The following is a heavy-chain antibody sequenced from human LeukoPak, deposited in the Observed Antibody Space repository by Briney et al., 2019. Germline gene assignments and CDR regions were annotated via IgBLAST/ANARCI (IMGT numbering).Heavy chain of an antibody. J-gene: IGHJ6*02. D-gene: IGHD5-12*01. V-gene: IGHV3-30-3*01. CDR2: ISYDGSNK. Sequence: GGSLRLSCAASGFTFSSYAMHWVRQAPGKGLEWVAVISYDGSNKYYADSVKGRFTISRDNSKNTLYLQMNSLRAEDTAVYYCAKGASGYDSYYYYGMDVWGQGTTVTVSS. CDR1: GFTFSSYA. CDR3: AKGASGYDSYYYYGMDV.